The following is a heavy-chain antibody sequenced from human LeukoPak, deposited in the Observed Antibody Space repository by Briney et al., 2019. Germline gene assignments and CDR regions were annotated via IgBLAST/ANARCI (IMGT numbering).Heavy chain of an antibody. CDR2: ISYDGSNK. V-gene: IGHV3-30*01. CDR1: GFTFSSYA. CDR3: ARGREPNDY. Sequence: GRSLRLSCAASGFTFSSYAMHWVRQAPGKGLEWVAVISYDGSNKYYADSVKGRFTVSRDNSKNTLYLQMNSLRAEDTAVYYCARGREPNDYWGQGTLVTVSS. J-gene: IGHJ4*02. D-gene: IGHD1-14*01.